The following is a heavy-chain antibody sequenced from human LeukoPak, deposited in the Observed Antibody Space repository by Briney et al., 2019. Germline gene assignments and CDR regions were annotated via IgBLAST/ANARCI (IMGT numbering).Heavy chain of an antibody. CDR2: IWYDGSNK. V-gene: IGHV3-33*08. CDR1: GFTVSSNY. D-gene: IGHD2-15*01. Sequence: GGSLRLSCAASGFTVSSNYMSWVRQAPGKGLEWVAVIWYDGSNKYYADSVKGRFTISRDNSKNTLYLLMNSLRAEDTAVYYCAREEGYCSGGSCYLSPSYFDYWGQGTLVTVSS. J-gene: IGHJ4*02. CDR3: AREEGYCSGGSCYLSPSYFDY.